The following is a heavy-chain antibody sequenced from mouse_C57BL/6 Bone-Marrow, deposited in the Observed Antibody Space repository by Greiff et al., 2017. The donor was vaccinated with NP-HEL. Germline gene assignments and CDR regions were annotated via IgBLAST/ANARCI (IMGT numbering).Heavy chain of an antibody. CDR1: GYSITSDY. J-gene: IGHJ1*03. CDR3: ASSGSPPYEYFDV. CDR2: ISYSGST. D-gene: IGHD1-1*01. V-gene: IGHV3-8*01. Sequence: VHVKQSGPGLAKPSQTLSLTCSVTGYSITSDYWNWIRKFPGNKLEYMGYISYSGSTYYNPSLKSRISITRDTSKNQYYLQLNSVTTEDTATYYCASSGSPPYEYFDVWGTGTTVTVSS.